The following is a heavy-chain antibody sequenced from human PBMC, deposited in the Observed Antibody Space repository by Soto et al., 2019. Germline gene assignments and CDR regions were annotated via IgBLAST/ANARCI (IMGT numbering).Heavy chain of an antibody. V-gene: IGHV3-30-3*01. CDR2: IPYDGGNK. D-gene: IGHD4-4*01. CDR1: GFSFSRYA. Sequence: GGSLRLSCEAFGFSFSRYALHWVRQAPGKGLEWVACIPYDGGNKFYADSVKGRFTISRDNSKDTLYLEIDSPRPEDTALYYCARDKTYSIQDPFDLWGQGTLVTVS. J-gene: IGHJ3*01. CDR3: ARDKTYSIQDPFDL.